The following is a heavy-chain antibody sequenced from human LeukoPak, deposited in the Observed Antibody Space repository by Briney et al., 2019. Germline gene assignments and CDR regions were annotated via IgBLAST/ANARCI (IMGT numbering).Heavy chain of an antibody. CDR2: TSAYNGNT. CDR1: GYTFTSYG. Sequence: ASVKVSCKASGYTFTSYGISWVRQAPGQGLEWMGWTSAYNGNTNYAQKFQGRVTMTRDTSTSTVYMELSSLRSEDTAVYYCARDKRWELDTLGYWGQGTLVTVSS. CDR3: ARDKRWELDTLGY. J-gene: IGHJ4*02. D-gene: IGHD1-26*01. V-gene: IGHV1-18*01.